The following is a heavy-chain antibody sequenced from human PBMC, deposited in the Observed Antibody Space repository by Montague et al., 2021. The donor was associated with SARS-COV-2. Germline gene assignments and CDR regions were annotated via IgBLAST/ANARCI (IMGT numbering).Heavy chain of an antibody. CDR3: ARDWWNGDWLFGLYYYYGMDV. V-gene: IGHV3-33*01. D-gene: IGHD3-9*01. CDR2: IWYDGSNK. Sequence: SRRLSCAASGFTFSSYGMHWVRQAPGKGLEWVAVIWYDGSNKYYADSVKGRFTISGDNSKNTLYLQMNSLRAEDTAVYYCARDWWNGDWLFGLYYYYGMDVWGQGTTVTVSS. CDR1: GFTFSSYG. J-gene: IGHJ6*02.